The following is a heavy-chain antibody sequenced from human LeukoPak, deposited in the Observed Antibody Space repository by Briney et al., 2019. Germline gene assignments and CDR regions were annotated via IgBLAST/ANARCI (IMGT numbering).Heavy chain of an antibody. Sequence: ETLSLTCAVYGGSFSGYYWSWVRQAPGKGLEWVSAISGSGGSTYYADSVKGRFTISRDNSKNTLYLQMNSLRAEDTAVYYCANGRNYDIYPPFDYWGQGTLVTVSS. J-gene: IGHJ4*02. CDR2: ISGSGGST. CDR1: GGSFSGYY. V-gene: IGHV3-23*01. CDR3: ANGRNYDIYPPFDY. D-gene: IGHD3-9*01.